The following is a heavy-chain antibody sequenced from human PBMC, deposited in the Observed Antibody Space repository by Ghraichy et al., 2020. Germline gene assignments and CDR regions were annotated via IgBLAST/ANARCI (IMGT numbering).Heavy chain of an antibody. V-gene: IGHV1-18*01. Sequence: ASVKVSCKAFNYTFTSYGITWVRQAPGQGLEWMGWISAYNSNTNYAHKFQGRVKMTTDTSTSTAYMELMSLKSDDTAVYYCARDQGPYCSGGSCYSGYWGQGTLVTVSS. CDR1: NYTFTSYG. CDR3: ARDQGPYCSGGSCYSGY. D-gene: IGHD2-15*01. J-gene: IGHJ4*02. CDR2: ISAYNSNT.